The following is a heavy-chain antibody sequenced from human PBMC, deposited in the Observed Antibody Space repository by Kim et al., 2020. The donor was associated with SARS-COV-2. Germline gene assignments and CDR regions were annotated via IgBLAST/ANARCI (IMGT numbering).Heavy chain of an antibody. V-gene: IGHV4-59*01. CDR2: IYYSGST. CDR1: GGSISSYY. D-gene: IGHD5-12*01. CDR3: ARSEGGYSGYDFDY. Sequence: SETLSLTCTVSGGSISSYYWSWIRQPPGKGLEWIGYIYYSGSTNYNPSLKSRVTISVDTFKNQFSLKLSSVTAADTAVYYCARSEGGYSGYDFDYWGQGTLVTVSS. J-gene: IGHJ4*02.